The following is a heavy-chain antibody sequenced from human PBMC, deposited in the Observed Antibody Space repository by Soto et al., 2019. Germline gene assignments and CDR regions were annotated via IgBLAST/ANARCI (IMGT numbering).Heavy chain of an antibody. CDR1: GGSISSSSYY. CDR3: ARPMMTTVTGDAFDI. D-gene: IGHD4-17*01. Sequence: ASETLSLTCTVSGGSISSSSYYWGWIRQPPGKGLEWIGSIYYSGSTYYNPSLKSRVTISVDTSKNQFSLKLSSVTAADTAVYYCARPMMTTVTGDAFDIWGQGTMVTVS. V-gene: IGHV4-39*01. CDR2: IYYSGST. J-gene: IGHJ3*02.